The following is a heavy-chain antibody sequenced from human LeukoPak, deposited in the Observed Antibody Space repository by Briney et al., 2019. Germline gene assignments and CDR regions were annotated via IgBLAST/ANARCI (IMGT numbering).Heavy chain of an antibody. CDR3: ARHLSDYDTPFDP. J-gene: IGHJ5*02. Sequence: PSETLSLTCTVSGGSISTYYWSWIRQPPGKGLEWIGYIFYNGNTNYNPSLRSRVTIAVDSSKNQFSPKLRSVSAADTALYYCARHLSDYDTPFDPWGQGTLVTVSS. V-gene: IGHV4-59*08. CDR1: GGSISTYY. D-gene: IGHD3-22*01. CDR2: IFYNGNT.